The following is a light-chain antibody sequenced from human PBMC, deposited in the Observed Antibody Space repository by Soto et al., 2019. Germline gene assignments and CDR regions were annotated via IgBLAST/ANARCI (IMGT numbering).Light chain of an antibody. CDR3: NSYTSSSTAVL. V-gene: IGLV2-14*01. CDR2: DVS. J-gene: IGLJ2*01. CDR1: TSDVGGYNY. Sequence: QAVVTQPASVSGSPGQSITISCTGTTSDVGGYNYVSWYQQHPGKAPKLMIYDVSNRPSGVSNRFSGSKSGNTASLTISGLQAEDEADYYCNSYTSSSTAVLFGGGTKLTVL.